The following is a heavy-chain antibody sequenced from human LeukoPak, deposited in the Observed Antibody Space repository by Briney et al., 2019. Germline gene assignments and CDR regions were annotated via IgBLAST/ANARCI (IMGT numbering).Heavy chain of an antibody. CDR3: ARKQLLLDDAFGI. Sequence: GASVKVSCKASGYTFTSYDINWVRQATGQGLEWMGWMNPNRGNTGYAQKFQGRVTITRNTSISTAYMELSSLRSEDTAVYYCARKQLLLDDAFGIWGQGTMVTVSS. J-gene: IGHJ3*02. CDR1: GYTFTSYD. V-gene: IGHV1-8*03. CDR2: MNPNRGNT. D-gene: IGHD2-2*01.